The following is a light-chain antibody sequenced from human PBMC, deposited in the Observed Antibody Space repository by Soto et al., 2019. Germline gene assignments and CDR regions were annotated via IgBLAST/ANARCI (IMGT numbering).Light chain of an antibody. CDR1: QGISSY. CDR2: AAS. J-gene: IGKJ4*02. CDR3: QQLNSYPS. Sequence: DIPLTQSPSFLSASVGDRVTITCRASQGISSYLAWYQQKPGKAPKLLIYAASTLQSGVPSRFSGSGSGTEFTLTISSLHPEDFATYYCQQLNSYPSFGGGTKVEIK. V-gene: IGKV1-9*01.